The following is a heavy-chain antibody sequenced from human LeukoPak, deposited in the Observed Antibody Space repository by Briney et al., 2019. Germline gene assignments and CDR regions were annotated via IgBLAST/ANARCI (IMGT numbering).Heavy chain of an antibody. Sequence: ASVKVSCKASGYTFTSYYMHWVRQAPGQGLEWMGIINPSGGSTSYAQKFQGRVTITRDMSTSTVYMELSSLRSEDTAVYYCARDRKVEDIVVVVAAISYWFDPWGQGTLVTVSS. CDR2: INPSGGST. V-gene: IGHV1-46*01. CDR1: GYTFTSYY. J-gene: IGHJ5*02. CDR3: ARDRKVEDIVVVVAAISYWFDP. D-gene: IGHD2-15*01.